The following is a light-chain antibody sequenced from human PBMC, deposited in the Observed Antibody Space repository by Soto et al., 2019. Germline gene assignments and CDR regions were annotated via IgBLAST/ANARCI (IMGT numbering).Light chain of an antibody. J-gene: IGKJ1*01. CDR1: QGISSY. Sequence: DIQMTQSPSSLSASVGDRVTITCRASQGISSYLNWYQQKPGKAPKLLIYAASSLQSGVPSRFSGSGSGTDFTLTISSLQPEDFATYYCQQSYSTPRTFGQRTKVDIK. V-gene: IGKV1-39*01. CDR3: QQSYSTPRT. CDR2: AAS.